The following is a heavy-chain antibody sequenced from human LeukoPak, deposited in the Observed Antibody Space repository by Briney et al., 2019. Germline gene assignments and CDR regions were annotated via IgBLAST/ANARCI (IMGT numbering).Heavy chain of an antibody. V-gene: IGHV1-69*05. J-gene: IGHJ3*02. CDR1: GGTFSSYA. D-gene: IGHD2-15*01. Sequence: GASVKVSCKASGGTFSSYAISWVRQAPGQGLEWMGGIIPIFGTANYAQKFQGWVTMTRDTSISTAYMELSRLRSDDTAVYYCASGYCSGGSCYDAFDIWGQGTMVTVSS. CDR2: IIPIFGTA. CDR3: ASGYCSGGSCYDAFDI.